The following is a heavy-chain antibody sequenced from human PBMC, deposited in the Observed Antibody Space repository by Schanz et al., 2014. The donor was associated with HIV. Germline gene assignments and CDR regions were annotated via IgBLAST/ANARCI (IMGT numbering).Heavy chain of an antibody. CDR2: VIGSGGIT. CDR3: ARETGGSGWYTLDY. Sequence: EVQLLESGGGLVQPGGSLRLSCAASGFTFSSYAMSWVRQTPGKGLEWVSTVIGSGGITYYADSVKGRFTISRDNSKNTLYLQMNSLRAEDTAMYFCARETGGSGWYTLDYWGQGTLIAVSS. CDR1: GFTFSSYA. J-gene: IGHJ4*02. D-gene: IGHD6-19*01. V-gene: IGHV3-23*01.